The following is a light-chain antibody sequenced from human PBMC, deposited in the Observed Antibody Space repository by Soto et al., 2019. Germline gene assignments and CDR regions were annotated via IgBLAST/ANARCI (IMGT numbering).Light chain of an antibody. CDR2: KAS. V-gene: IGKV1-5*03. J-gene: IGKJ4*01. CDR1: PSITIW. CDR3: HNYNNVLFT. Sequence: DIPLTQSPSPLAASVGARVTITCRASPSITIWLAWYPRRPGQAPKLLIYKASSLQSGVPSRFSGSGSGTEFTLTISGLQPDDFATYYCHNYNNVLFTFGGGTRVEIK.